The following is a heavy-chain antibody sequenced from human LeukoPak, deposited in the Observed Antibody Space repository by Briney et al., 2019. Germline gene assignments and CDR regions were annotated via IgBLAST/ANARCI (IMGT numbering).Heavy chain of an antibody. J-gene: IGHJ6*02. Sequence: SVKVSCKASGGTFSSYAISWVRQAPGQGLEWMGGIIPIFGTANYAQKFQGRVTITADEFTSTAYMELSSLRSEDTAVYYCARVRWLQPYYYYGMDVWGQGTTVTVSS. CDR3: ARVRWLQPYYYYGMDV. V-gene: IGHV1-69*13. CDR2: IIPIFGTA. CDR1: GGTFSSYA. D-gene: IGHD5-24*01.